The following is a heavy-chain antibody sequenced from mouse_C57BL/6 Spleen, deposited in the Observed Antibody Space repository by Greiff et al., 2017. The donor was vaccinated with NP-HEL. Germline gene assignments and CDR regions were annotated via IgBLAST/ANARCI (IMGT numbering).Heavy chain of an antibody. CDR2: IYPGNSDT. CDR3: TRSEDYDYPFAY. Sequence: EVQLQQSGTVLARPGASVKMSCKTSGYTFTSYWMHWVKQRPGQGLEWIGAIYPGNSDTSYNQKFKGKAKLTAVTSASTAYMELSSLTNEDSAVYYCTRSEDYDYPFAYWGQGTLVTVSA. V-gene: IGHV1-5*01. D-gene: IGHD2-4*01. J-gene: IGHJ3*01. CDR1: GYTFTSYW.